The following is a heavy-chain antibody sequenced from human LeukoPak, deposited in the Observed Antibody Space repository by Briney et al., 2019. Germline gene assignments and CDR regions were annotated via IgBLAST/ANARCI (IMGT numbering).Heavy chain of an antibody. CDR3: ARGSRNGSGSYYNQDYYYYYYMDV. CDR2: INPNRGGT. Sequence: ASVNVSCKASGYTFTGYYMHWVRQASGQGLEWMGWINPNRGGTNYAQKFQGRVTMTRDTSISTAYMELSRLRSDDTAVYYCARGSRNGSGSYYNQDYYYYYYMDVWGKGTTVTVSS. D-gene: IGHD3-10*01. J-gene: IGHJ6*03. CDR1: GYTFTGYY. V-gene: IGHV1-2*02.